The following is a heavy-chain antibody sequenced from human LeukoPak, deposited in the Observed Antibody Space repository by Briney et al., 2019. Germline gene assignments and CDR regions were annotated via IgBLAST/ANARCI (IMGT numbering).Heavy chain of an antibody. V-gene: IGHV1-69*04. Sequence: GASVKVSRKASGGTFSSYAIRWVRQAPGQGLEWMGRIIPILGIANYAQKFQGRVTITADKSTSTAYMELSSLRSEDTAVYYCARDRNAVKSSRVIGMDVWGQGTTVTVSS. CDR2: IIPILGIA. CDR1: GGTFSSYA. J-gene: IGHJ6*02. CDR3: ARDRNAVKSSRVIGMDV. D-gene: IGHD3-22*01.